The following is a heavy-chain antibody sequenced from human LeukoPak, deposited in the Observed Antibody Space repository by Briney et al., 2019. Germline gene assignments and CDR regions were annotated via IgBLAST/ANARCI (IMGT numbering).Heavy chain of an antibody. J-gene: IGHJ4*02. CDR3: TRHGSGLGRCSGGSCLQPLDY. CDR2: IRSKANSYAT. Sequence: GGSLRLSCAASGFTFSGSAMHWVRQASGKGLEWVGRIRSKANSYATAYAASVKGRFTISRDDSKNTAYLQMNSLKTEDTAVYYCTRHGSGLGRCSGGSCLQPLDYWGQGTLVTVSS. V-gene: IGHV3-73*01. D-gene: IGHD2-15*01. CDR1: GFTFSGSA.